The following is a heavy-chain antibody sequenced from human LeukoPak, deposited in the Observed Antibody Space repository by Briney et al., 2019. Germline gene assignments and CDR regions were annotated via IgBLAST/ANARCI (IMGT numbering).Heavy chain of an antibody. Sequence: SETLSLTCTVSGCSISSYYWSWIRQPAGKGLEWIGRIYTSGSTNYNPSLKIRVTMCVDTTTNQFALKLRSVNAADTAVYYCARHGRPTYYSYNGDYVVGPWGQGTLVTVSS. CDR3: ARHGRPTYYSYNGDYVVGP. V-gene: IGHV4-4*07. D-gene: IGHD3-22*01. CDR2: IYTSGST. CDR1: GCSISSYY. J-gene: IGHJ5*02.